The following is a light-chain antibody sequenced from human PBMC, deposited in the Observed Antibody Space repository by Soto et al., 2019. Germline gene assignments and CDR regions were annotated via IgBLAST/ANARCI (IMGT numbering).Light chain of an antibody. CDR3: QSYDSSLSAWKV. V-gene: IGLV1-40*03. J-gene: IGLJ3*02. CDR1: NTNIGAGYD. Sequence: QAVVTQPPSVSGAPGQRVSISCTGSNTNIGAGYDVNWYQQLPGTAPKLLIYANINRPSGVPDRLSGSKSGASAFLVITGLQAEDEADYYCQSYDSSLSAWKVFGGGTKLTVL. CDR2: ANI.